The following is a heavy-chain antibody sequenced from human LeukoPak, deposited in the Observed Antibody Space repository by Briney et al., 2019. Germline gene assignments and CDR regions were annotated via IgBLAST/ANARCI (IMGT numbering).Heavy chain of an antibody. V-gene: IGHV4-34*01. CDR2: INHSGST. J-gene: IGHJ4*02. D-gene: IGHD5-12*01. CDR1: GGSFSGYY. CDR3: AGSGYRGYDLNY. Sequence: DPSETLSLSCAVYGGSFSGYYWSWVRQPPGKGLEWIGEINHSGSTNYNPSLKSRVTISVDTSKNQFSLKLSSVTAADTAVYYCAGSGYRGYDLNYWGQGTLVTVSS.